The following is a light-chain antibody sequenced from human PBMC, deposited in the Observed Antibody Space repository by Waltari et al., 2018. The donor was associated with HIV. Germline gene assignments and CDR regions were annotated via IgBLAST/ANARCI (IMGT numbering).Light chain of an antibody. Sequence: DIVMTQSPDSLAMSLGERATINRKSSQSVLYSSNNKNYLAWYQQKPRQPPKLLIYWASTRESGVPDRFSGSGSGTDFTLTISSLQAEDVAVYYCQQYYSTPRTFGQGTKLEIK. CDR1: QSVLYSSNNKNY. J-gene: IGKJ2*01. CDR2: WAS. V-gene: IGKV4-1*01. CDR3: QQYYSTPRT.